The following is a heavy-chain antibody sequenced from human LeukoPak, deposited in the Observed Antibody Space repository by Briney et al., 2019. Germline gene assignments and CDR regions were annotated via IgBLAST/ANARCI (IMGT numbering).Heavy chain of an antibody. Sequence: SVKVSCKASGGTFSSYAISWVRQAPGQGLEWMGRIIPIFGTANYAQKFQGRVTITTDESTSTAYMELSSLRSEDTAVYYCARGGLDLRVTAMVTCDYWGQGTLVTVSS. V-gene: IGHV1-69*05. CDR1: GGTFSSYA. CDR2: IIPIFGTA. CDR3: ARGGLDLRVTAMVTCDY. J-gene: IGHJ4*02. D-gene: IGHD5-18*01.